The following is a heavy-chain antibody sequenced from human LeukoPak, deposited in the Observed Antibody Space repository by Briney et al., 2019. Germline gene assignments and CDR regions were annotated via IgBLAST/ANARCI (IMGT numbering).Heavy chain of an antibody. CDR3: VRLVGGDIDY. CDR2: IYYSGST. J-gene: IGHJ4*02. D-gene: IGHD5-12*01. V-gene: IGHV4-61*01. Sequence: TETLSLTCTVSGGSVSSGTYYWSWIRQPPGKGLEWIGYIYYSGSTNYNPSLKSRVTISVDTSKNQCSLQLNSVTPEDTAVYFCVRLVGGDIDYWGQGTLVTVSS. CDR1: GGSVSSGTYY.